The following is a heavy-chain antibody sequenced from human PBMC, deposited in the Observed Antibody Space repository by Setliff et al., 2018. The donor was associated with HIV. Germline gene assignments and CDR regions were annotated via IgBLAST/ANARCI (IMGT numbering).Heavy chain of an antibody. D-gene: IGHD1-1*01. V-gene: IGHV4-34*01. CDR2: ISQSGTT. Sequence: SETLSLTCVVSGGSFSGYSWSWIRQSPGKGLEWIGEISQSGTTHYNPSLKRRVTISEDTSKSQLSMKLTSVAAADTAIYYCARGKGGIDGPVEFDNWGQETPVTV. J-gene: IGHJ4*02. CDR3: ARGKGGIDGPVEFDN. CDR1: GGSFSGYS.